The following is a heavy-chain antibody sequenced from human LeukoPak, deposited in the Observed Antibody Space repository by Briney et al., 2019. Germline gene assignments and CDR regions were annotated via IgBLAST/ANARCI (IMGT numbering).Heavy chain of an antibody. CDR1: GFTVSSNY. D-gene: IGHD2-2*01. CDR3: ARGTVVVPAARSWDY. J-gene: IGHJ4*02. CDR2: IYSGGST. Sequence: GGSLRLSCAASGFTVSSNYMSWVRQAPGKGLEWVSVIYSGGSTYYADSAKGRFTISRDNSKNTLYLQMNSLRAEDTAVYYCARGTVVVPAARSWDYWGQGTLVTVSS. V-gene: IGHV3-66*02.